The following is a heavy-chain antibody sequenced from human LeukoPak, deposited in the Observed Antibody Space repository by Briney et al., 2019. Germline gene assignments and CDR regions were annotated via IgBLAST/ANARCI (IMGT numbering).Heavy chain of an antibody. J-gene: IGHJ4*02. CDR3: ARGTYYYDSSGYLDY. D-gene: IGHD3-22*01. CDR1: GFTFSSYG. V-gene: IGHV3-33*01. Sequence: GGSLRLSCAASGFTFSSYGMHWVRQAPGKGLEWVAVIWYDGSNKYYADSVKGRFTISRDNSKNTLYLQMNSLRAEDTAVYYCARGTYYYDSSGYLDYWGQGTLVTVSS. CDR2: IWYDGSNK.